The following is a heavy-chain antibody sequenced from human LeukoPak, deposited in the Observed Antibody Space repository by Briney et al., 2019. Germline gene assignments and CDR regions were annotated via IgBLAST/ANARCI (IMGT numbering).Heavy chain of an antibody. CDR3: ARAFPFDDYGDPDAFDI. J-gene: IGHJ3*02. D-gene: IGHD4-17*01. CDR2: IYYSGST. V-gene: IGHV4-30-4*08. Sequence: PSETLSLTCTVSGVSMSSGAFYSSWIRQHPGKGLEWIGNIYYSGSTYYNPSLKSRVTISVDRSKNQFSLKLTSVTAADTAVYYCARAFPFDDYGDPDAFDIWGQGTMVTVSS. CDR1: GVSMSSGAFY.